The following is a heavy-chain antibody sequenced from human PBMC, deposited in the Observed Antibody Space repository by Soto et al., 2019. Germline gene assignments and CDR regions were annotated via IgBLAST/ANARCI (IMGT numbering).Heavy chain of an antibody. CDR2: ISNDGSKT. V-gene: IGHV3-30*12. Sequence: PGGSLRLSCRTSGFTFSSYGIHWVRQAPGKGPEWVAFISNDGSKTDYADSVKGRFTISRDNSKSTLYLQMNSLRAEDTALYYCAKGGSYYYYYGVDVWGQGTTVTVSS. CDR1: GFTFSSYG. CDR3: AKGGSYYYYYGVDV. J-gene: IGHJ6*02.